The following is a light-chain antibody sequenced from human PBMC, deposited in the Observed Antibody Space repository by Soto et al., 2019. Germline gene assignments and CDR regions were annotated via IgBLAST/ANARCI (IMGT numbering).Light chain of an antibody. CDR3: QQYGSSPH. CDR2: GAS. J-gene: IGKJ4*01. Sequence: EIVVTQSPGTLSLSPGERATLSCRASQSVSSSYLAWYQQKPGQAPRLLIYGASSRATGIPDRFSGSGSGTDFTLTISRLEPEDFAVYYCQQYGSSPHFGGGTKVEIK. V-gene: IGKV3-20*01. CDR1: QSVSSSY.